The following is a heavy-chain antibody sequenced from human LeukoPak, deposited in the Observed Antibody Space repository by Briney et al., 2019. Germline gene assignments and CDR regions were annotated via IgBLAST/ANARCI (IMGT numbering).Heavy chain of an antibody. CDR2: IQYDGSKT. V-gene: IGHV3-30*02. D-gene: IGHD3-3*01. CDR1: GLSFIIYG. CDR3: AKEYYDFWSGYPHDY. J-gene: IGHJ4*02. Sequence: GGSLRLSCAASGLSFIIYGMHWVRQAPGKGLEWVAFIQYDGSKTVYADSVKGRFTISRDNSKNTLYLQMNSLRAEDTAVYYCAKEYYDFWSGYPHDYWGQGTLVTVSS.